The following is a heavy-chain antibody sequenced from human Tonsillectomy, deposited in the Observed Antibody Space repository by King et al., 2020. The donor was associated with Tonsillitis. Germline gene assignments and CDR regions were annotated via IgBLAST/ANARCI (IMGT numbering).Heavy chain of an antibody. CDR2: IYYSGSI. CDR1: GGSVSRSSYY. J-gene: IGHJ6*02. V-gene: IGHV4-39*07. D-gene: IGHD6-13*01. Sequence: QLQESGPGLVKPSETLSLTCTVSGGSVSRSSYYWGWIRQPPGKGLEWIGNIYYSGSIYYNSSLKSRVTISVDTSNNQFSLKLSSVTAADTAVYYCAGRPPYSSRSQDYGLDVWGQGTTVTVSS. CDR3: AGRPPYSSRSQDYGLDV.